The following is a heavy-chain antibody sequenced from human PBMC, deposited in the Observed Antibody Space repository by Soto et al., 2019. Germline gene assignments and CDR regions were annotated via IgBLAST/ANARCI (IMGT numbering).Heavy chain of an antibody. J-gene: IGHJ4*02. Sequence: QVQLQESGPGLVKPSETLSLTCTVSGDSMTSYYWNWIRQPPGKGLEWIGYINYSGNTNYNPSLKSGVTISVDTFKNQFSLMVSSVTAADTAIYYCARERYTSGLADYWGQGTLVTVSS. D-gene: IGHD6-19*01. V-gene: IGHV4-59*01. CDR3: ARERYTSGLADY. CDR2: INYSGNT. CDR1: GDSMTSYY.